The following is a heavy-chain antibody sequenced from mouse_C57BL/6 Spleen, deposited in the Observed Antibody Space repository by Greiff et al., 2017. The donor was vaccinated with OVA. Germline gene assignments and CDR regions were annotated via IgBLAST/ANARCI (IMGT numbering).Heavy chain of an antibody. CDR1: GYSITSGYY. D-gene: IGHD2-3*01. Sequence: EVKLEESGPGLVKPSQSLSLTCSVTGYSITSGYYWNWIRQFPGNKLEWMGYISYDGSNNYNPSLKNRLSITRDTSKNQFFLTLNSVTTEDTATYYCAESDGYLHWYFDVWGTGTTVTVSS. CDR2: ISYDGSN. J-gene: IGHJ1*03. V-gene: IGHV3-6*01. CDR3: AESDGYLHWYFDV.